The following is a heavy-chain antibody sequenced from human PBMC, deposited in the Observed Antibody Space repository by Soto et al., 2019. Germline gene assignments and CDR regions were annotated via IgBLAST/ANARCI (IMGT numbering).Heavy chain of an antibody. Sequence: QVQLVQSGAEVKKPGSSVKVSCKASGGTFSSYAISWVRQAPGQGLEWMGGIIPIFGTANYAQKFQGRVTITADESTSTAYMEPSSLRSEDTAVYYCARAQGIAAAAMFDYWGQGTLVTVSS. J-gene: IGHJ4*02. CDR1: GGTFSSYA. D-gene: IGHD6-13*01. V-gene: IGHV1-69*01. CDR3: ARAQGIAAAAMFDY. CDR2: IIPIFGTA.